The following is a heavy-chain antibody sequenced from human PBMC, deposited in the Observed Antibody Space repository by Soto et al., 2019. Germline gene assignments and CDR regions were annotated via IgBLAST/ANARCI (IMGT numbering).Heavy chain of an antibody. CDR2: ISANGQGI. CDR1: GFTFSINA. Sequence: EVQLLESGGGLVQPGGSLRLSCATSGFTFSINALSWVRQAPGKGLEWVSAISANGQGIYYADSVRGRFSISRDNSRNTVFLHMDSLRAEDTAVYYCAKDRDYPRDQFHYWGQGTVVTVSS. V-gene: IGHV3-23*01. J-gene: IGHJ4*02. D-gene: IGHD2-2*01. CDR3: AKDRDYPRDQFHY.